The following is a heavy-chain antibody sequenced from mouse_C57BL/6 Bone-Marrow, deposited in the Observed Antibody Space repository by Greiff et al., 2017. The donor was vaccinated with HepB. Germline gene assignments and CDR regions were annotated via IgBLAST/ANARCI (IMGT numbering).Heavy chain of an antibody. D-gene: IGHD2-4*01. CDR3: TRRIYYDYLWFAY. V-gene: IGHV1-7*01. J-gene: IGHJ3*01. Sequence: QVQLQQSGAELAKPGASVKLSCKASGYTFTSYWMHWVKQRPGQGLEWIGYINPSSGYTKYNQKFKDKATLTADKSSSTAYMQLSSLTYEDSAVYYCTRRIYYDYLWFAYWGQGTLVTVSA. CDR1: GYTFTSYW. CDR2: INPSSGYT.